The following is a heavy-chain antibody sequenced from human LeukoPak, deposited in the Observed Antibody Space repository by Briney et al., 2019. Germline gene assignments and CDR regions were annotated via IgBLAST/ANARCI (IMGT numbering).Heavy chain of an antibody. CDR1: GGSFSGYY. CDR3: ARVLWCMIVEDY. J-gene: IGHJ4*02. V-gene: IGHV4-34*01. Sequence: PSETLSLTCAVYGGSFSGYYWSWIRQPPGKGLEWMGEINHSGSTNYNPSLKSRVTISVDTSKNQFSLKLSSVTAADTAVYYCARVLWCMIVEDYWGQGTLVTVSS. D-gene: IGHD3-22*01. CDR2: INHSGST.